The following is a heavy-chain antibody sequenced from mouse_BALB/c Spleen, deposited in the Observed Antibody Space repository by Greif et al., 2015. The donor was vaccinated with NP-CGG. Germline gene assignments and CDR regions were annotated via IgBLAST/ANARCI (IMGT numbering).Heavy chain of an antibody. D-gene: IGHD2-1*01. J-gene: IGHJ1*01. Sequence: EVHLVESGGGLVQPGGSLKLSCAASGFTFSSYTMSWVRQTPEKRLEWVAYISNGGGSTYYPDTVKGRFTISRDNAKNTLYLQMSSLKSEDTAMYYCARQVIYYGNYWYFDVWGAGTTVTVSS. CDR3: ARQVIYYGNYWYFDV. CDR2: ISNGGGST. V-gene: IGHV5-12-2*01. CDR1: GFTFSSYT.